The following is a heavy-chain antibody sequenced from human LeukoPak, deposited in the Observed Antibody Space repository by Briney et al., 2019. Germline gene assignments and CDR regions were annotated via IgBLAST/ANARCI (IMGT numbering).Heavy chain of an antibody. CDR3: AREHDFWSGYSD. CDR1: GYTLTSYD. V-gene: IGHV1-8*01. Sequence: ASVKVSCKASGYTLTSYDINWVRQATGQGLEWMGWMNPNSGNTGYAQKFQGRVTMTRNTSISTAYMELSSLRSEDTAVYYCAREHDFWSGYSDWGQGTLVTVSS. CDR2: MNPNSGNT. J-gene: IGHJ4*02. D-gene: IGHD3-3*01.